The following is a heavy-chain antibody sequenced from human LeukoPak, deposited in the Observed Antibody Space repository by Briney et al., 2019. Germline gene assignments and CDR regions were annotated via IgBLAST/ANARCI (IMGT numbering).Heavy chain of an antibody. Sequence: KAGGSLRLSCAASGFTFSDYYMSWIRQAPGKGLEWVSYISSSGSTIYYADSVKGRFTISRDNAKNSLYLQMNSLRAEDTAVYYCARDNYYGSGSLDYWGQGTLVTVSS. CDR3: ARDNYYGSGSLDY. CDR2: ISSSGSTI. D-gene: IGHD3-10*01. J-gene: IGHJ4*02. V-gene: IGHV3-11*04. CDR1: GFTFSDYY.